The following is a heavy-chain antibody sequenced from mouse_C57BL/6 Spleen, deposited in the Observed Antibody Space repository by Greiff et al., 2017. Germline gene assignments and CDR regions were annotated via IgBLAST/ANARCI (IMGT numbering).Heavy chain of an antibody. CDR1: GYAFSSSW. Sequence: QVQLKESGPELVKPGASVKISCKASGYAFSSSWMNWVKQRPGKGLEWIGRIYPGDGDTNYNGKFTGKATLTADKSSSTAYMQLSSLTSEDSAVYFCARDYSPDYWGQGTTLTVSS. CDR3: ARDYSPDY. CDR2: IYPGDGDT. D-gene: IGHD2-13*01. J-gene: IGHJ2*01. V-gene: IGHV1-82*01.